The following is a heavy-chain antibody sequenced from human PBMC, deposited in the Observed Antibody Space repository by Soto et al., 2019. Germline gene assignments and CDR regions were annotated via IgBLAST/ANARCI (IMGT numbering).Heavy chain of an antibody. CDR1: GDSVISHWY. D-gene: IGHD6-19*01. Sequence: QLQLQESGPGLVKPSGTLSLTCTVSGDSVISHWYWGWVRQSPGKGLEWIADMFHSGSTNYSPSLESRVTLSVDKSKNQFSLKINSVTAADTAVYFCVMSPGWYKIDSWGQGILVTVSS. CDR3: VMSPGWYKIDS. V-gene: IGHV4-4*02. CDR2: MFHSGST. J-gene: IGHJ4*02.